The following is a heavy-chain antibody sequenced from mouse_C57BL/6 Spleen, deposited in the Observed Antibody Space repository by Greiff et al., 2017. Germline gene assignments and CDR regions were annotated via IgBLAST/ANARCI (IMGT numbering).Heavy chain of an antibody. Sequence: QVQLQQSGAELMKPGASVKLSCKATGYTFTGYWIEWVKQRPGHGLEWIGEIFPGSGSTNYNAKLKGKATFTADTSSNTAYMQLSSLTTEDSAIYYCARKSNYARYAMDYWGQGTSVTVSS. V-gene: IGHV1-9*01. CDR2: IFPGSGST. J-gene: IGHJ4*01. CDR3: ARKSNYARYAMDY. CDR1: GYTFTGYW. D-gene: IGHD2-5*01.